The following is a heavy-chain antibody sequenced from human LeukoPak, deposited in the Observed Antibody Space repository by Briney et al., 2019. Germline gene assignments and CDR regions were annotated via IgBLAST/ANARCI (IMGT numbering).Heavy chain of an antibody. V-gene: IGHV4-30-2*03. Sequence: SETLSLTCAVSGDSISSGGYSWSWIRQPPGKGLEWIGSIYYSGSTYYNPSLKSRVTISVDTSKNQFSLKLSSVTAADTAVYYCARDSSDLLSDWFDPWGQGTLVTVSS. CDR2: IYYSGST. CDR1: GDSISSGGYS. CDR3: ARDSSDLLSDWFDP. D-gene: IGHD3-22*01. J-gene: IGHJ5*02.